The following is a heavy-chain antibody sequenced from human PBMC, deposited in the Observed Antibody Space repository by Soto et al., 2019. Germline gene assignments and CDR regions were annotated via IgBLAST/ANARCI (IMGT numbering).Heavy chain of an antibody. Sequence: PSETLSLTCTVSGGSISSYYWSWIRQPPGKGLEWIGYIYYSGSTNYNPSLKSRVTISVDTSKNQFSLKLSSVTAADTAVYYCAREVVYYDILTGLKNTSYNWFDPWGQGTLVTVSS. CDR3: AREVVYYDILTGLKNTSYNWFDP. V-gene: IGHV4-59*01. CDR1: GGSISSYY. CDR2: IYYSGST. D-gene: IGHD3-9*01. J-gene: IGHJ5*02.